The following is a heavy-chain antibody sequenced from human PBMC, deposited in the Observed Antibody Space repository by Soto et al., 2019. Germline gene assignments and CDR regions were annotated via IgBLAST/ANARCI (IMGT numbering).Heavy chain of an antibody. J-gene: IGHJ4*02. CDR1: GGSISSYY. V-gene: IGHV4-59*01. D-gene: IGHD6-13*01. Sequence: SETLSLTCTVSGGSISSYYWSWIRQPPGKGLEWIGYIYYSGSTNYNPSLKSRVTISVDTSKNQFSLKLSSVTAADTAVYYCARVGDPGIDRTAALETYFDYWGQGTLVTVSS. CDR3: ARVGDPGIDRTAALETYFDY. CDR2: IYYSGST.